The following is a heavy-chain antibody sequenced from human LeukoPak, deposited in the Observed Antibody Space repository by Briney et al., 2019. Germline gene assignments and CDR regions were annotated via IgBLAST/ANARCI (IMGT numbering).Heavy chain of an antibody. CDR1: GFTFGTYI. D-gene: IGHD6-19*01. CDR2: ITSSSGTI. CDR3: ARGVYSSGWSFDY. Sequence: PGGSLRLSCAASGFTFGTYIMNWVRQAPGKGLEWVSYITSSSGTIYYADSVKGRFTISRDNAKNSLYLQMNSLRDEDTAVYYCARGVYSSGWSFDYWGQGTLVTVSS. V-gene: IGHV3-48*02. J-gene: IGHJ4*02.